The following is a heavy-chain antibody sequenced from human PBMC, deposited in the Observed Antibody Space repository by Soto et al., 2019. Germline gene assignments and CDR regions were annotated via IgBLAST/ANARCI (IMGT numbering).Heavy chain of an antibody. V-gene: IGHV4-34*01. J-gene: IGHJ4*02. CDR3: ARGSGWYSKAFDY. D-gene: IGHD6-19*01. CDR2: INHSGST. Sequence: SSETLSLTCAVYGGSFSGYYWSWIRQPPGKGLEWIGEINHSGSTNYNPSLKSRVTISVDTSKNQFSLKLSSVTAADTAVYYCARGSGWYSKAFDYWGQGTLVTVSS. CDR1: GGSFSGYY.